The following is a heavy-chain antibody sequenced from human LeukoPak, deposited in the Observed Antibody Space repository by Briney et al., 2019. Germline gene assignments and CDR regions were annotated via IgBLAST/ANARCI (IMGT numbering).Heavy chain of an antibody. J-gene: IGHJ4*02. CDR3: ARSSITIFGVRSSGEFDY. D-gene: IGHD3-3*01. V-gene: IGHV4-34*01. Sequence: PSETLSLTCAVYGGSFSGYYWSWIRQPPGKGLEWIGEINHSGSTNYNPSLKSRVTISVDTSKNQFSLKLSSVTAADPAVYYCARSSITIFGVRSSGEFDYWGQGTLVTVSS. CDR1: GGSFSGYY. CDR2: INHSGST.